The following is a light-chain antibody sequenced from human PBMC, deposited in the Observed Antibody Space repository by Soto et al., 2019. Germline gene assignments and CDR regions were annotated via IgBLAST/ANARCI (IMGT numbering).Light chain of an antibody. Sequence: DVVLTQTPRSLSVTPGQPSSISCKSSQSLLYSDGRTYVYWYLQKPGQPPQLLIHEVSNRFSGVPGRLSGSGSGTDFTLQISRVEAEDVGVYYCMQSIQLPITFGGGTNVEIK. CDR1: QSLLYSDGRTY. CDR3: MQSIQLPIT. CDR2: EVS. J-gene: IGKJ4*01. V-gene: IGKV2D-29*01.